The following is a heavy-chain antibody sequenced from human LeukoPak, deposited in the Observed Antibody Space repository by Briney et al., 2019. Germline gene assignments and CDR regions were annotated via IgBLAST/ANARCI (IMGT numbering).Heavy chain of an antibody. CDR1: GYTFTSYD. J-gene: IGHJ4*02. CDR2: MNPNSGNT. V-gene: IGHV1-8*01. CDR3: ARGKRKPYYYGSGSPPGDY. D-gene: IGHD3-10*01. Sequence: ASVKVSCKASGYTFTSYDINWVRQATGQGLEWMGWMNPNSGNTGYAQKFQGRVTMTRNTSISTAYMELSSLRSEDTAVYYCARGKRKPYYYGSGSPPGDYWGQGTLVTVSS.